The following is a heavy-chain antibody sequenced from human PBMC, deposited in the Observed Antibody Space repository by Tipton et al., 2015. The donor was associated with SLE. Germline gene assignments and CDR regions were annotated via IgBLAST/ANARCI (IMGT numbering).Heavy chain of an antibody. CDR3: ARGGDIYYGWLDP. V-gene: IGHV3-66*01. Sequence: SLRLSCAASGFTVSSNYMSWVRQAPGKGLEWVSVIYSGGSTYYADSVKGRFTISRDNSKNTLYLQMNSLRAEDTAVYYCARGGDIYYGWLDPWGQGTLVTVSS. CDR1: GFTVSSNY. D-gene: IGHD3-22*01. CDR2: IYSGGST. J-gene: IGHJ5*02.